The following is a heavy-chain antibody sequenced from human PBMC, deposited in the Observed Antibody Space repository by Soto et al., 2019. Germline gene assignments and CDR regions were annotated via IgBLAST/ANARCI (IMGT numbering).Heavy chain of an antibody. CDR1: GFTFSSYS. D-gene: IGHD6-19*01. Sequence: GGSLRLSCAASGFTFSSYSMNWVRQAPGKGLEWVSSISSSGSAIYYADSVKGRFTISSDNAKNSLYLQMNSLRAGDTAVYYCARVSIAVAGSYFDYWGQGTLVTVSS. V-gene: IGHV3-21*01. J-gene: IGHJ4*02. CDR3: ARVSIAVAGSYFDY. CDR2: ISSSGSAI.